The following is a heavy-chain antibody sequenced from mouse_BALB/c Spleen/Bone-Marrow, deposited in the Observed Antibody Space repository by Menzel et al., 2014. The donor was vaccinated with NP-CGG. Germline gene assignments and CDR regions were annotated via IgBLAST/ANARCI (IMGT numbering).Heavy chain of an antibody. CDR1: GFNIKDTY. V-gene: IGHV14-3*02. CDR3: ARYRYYGSSYAMDY. D-gene: IGHD1-1*01. Sequence: VQLQQSGAELVKPGASVKLSCTASGFNIKDTYMHWVMQRPEQGLEWIGRIDPANGNTKYVPKFQGKATITADTSSNTAYLQLSSLTSEDTAVYYCARYRYYGSSYAMDYWGQGTSVTVSS. J-gene: IGHJ4*01. CDR2: IDPANGNT.